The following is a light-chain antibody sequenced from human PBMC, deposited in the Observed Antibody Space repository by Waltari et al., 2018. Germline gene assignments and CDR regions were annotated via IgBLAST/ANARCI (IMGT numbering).Light chain of an antibody. CDR3: CSYAGRYTFDVV. V-gene: IGLV2-11*01. J-gene: IGLJ2*01. CDR2: DVT. CDR1: SSAVGDYNY. Sequence: QSALTQPRSVSGSPGQSVTISCTGTSSAVGDYNYVSWYQQHPDKAPKLMIYDVTKRPSGVPDRFSGSKSGNTASLTISGLQAEDEADYYCCSYAGRYTFDVVFGGGTKLTVL.